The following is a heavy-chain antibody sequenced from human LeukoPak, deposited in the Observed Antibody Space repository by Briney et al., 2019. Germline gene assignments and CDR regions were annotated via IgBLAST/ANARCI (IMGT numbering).Heavy chain of an antibody. CDR2: ISYDGSNK. CDR1: GFTFSSYA. J-gene: IGHJ5*02. CDR3: ARDWGSSGWYNWFDP. Sequence: GRSLRLSCAASGFTFSSYAMHWVRQAPGKGLEWVAVISYDGSNKYYADSVKGRFTISRDNSKNTLYLQMNSLRAEDTAEYYCARDWGSSGWYNWFDPWGQGTLVTVSS. D-gene: IGHD6-19*01. V-gene: IGHV3-30*04.